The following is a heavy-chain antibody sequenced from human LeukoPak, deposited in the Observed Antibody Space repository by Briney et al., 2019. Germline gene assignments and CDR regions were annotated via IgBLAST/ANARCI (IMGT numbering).Heavy chain of an antibody. CDR3: ARVAIVGATRRGFDY. V-gene: IGHV1-2*04. CDR1: GYTFTGYY. Sequence: ASVKVSCKASGYTFTGYYMHWVRQAPGQGLEWMGWINPNSGGTNYAQKFQGWVTMTRDTSISTAYMELSRLRSDDTAVYYCARVAIVGATRRGFDYWGQGTLVTVSS. CDR2: INPNSGGT. J-gene: IGHJ4*02. D-gene: IGHD1-26*01.